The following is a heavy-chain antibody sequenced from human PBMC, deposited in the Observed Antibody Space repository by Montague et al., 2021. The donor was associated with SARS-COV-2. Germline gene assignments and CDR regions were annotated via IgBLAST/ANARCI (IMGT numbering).Heavy chain of an antibody. D-gene: IGHD1-1*01. CDR1: GAYIGSSFSY. CDR3: AGYRVGTMLDS. Sequence: SETLSLTCTVPGAYIGSSFSYWGWIRQPPGKGLEWIGSIGYSASSFYNPSLRGRVTISEDTSRNQFSLKVTSVTAADTAVYYCAGYRVGTMLDSWGPGTLVTASS. V-gene: IGHV4-39*01. J-gene: IGHJ5*01. CDR2: IGYSASS.